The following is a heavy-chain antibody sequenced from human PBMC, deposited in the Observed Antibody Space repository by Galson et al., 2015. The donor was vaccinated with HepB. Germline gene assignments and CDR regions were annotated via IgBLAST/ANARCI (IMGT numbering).Heavy chain of an antibody. V-gene: IGHV1-69*13. CDR1: GGTFNRNA. CDR3: AWGELHRGGYYYYYMDV. J-gene: IGHJ6*03. CDR2: IIPILKTP. D-gene: IGHD2-15*01. Sequence: SVKVSCKASGGTFNRNAFSWVRQAPGQGLEWMGGIIPILKTPNYGQKFQGRLTITADESTRAAFMELGGLTSEDTAVYYCAWGELHRGGYYYYYMDVWGKGTTVVVSS.